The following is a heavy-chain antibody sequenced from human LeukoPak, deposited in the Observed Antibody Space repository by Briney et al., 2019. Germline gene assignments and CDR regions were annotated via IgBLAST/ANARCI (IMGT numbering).Heavy chain of an antibody. J-gene: IGHJ5*02. Sequence: ASVKVSCKASGYTFTSYYMHWVRQAPGQGLEWMGIINLSGGSTSYAQKFQGRVTMTRDTSTSTVYMELSSLRSEDTAVYYCARAELGPQFDPWGQGTLVTVSS. V-gene: IGHV1-46*01. CDR3: ARAELGPQFDP. CDR1: GYTFTSYY. CDR2: INLSGGST. D-gene: IGHD1-26*01.